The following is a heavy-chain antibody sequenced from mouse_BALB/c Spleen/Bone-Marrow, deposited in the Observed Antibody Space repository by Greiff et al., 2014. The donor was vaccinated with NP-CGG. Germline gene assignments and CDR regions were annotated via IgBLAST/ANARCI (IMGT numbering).Heavy chain of an antibody. J-gene: IGHJ4*01. CDR1: GYTFTDYA. D-gene: IGHD2-14*01. Sequence: VHLVESGAELVRPGVSVKISCKGSGYTFTDYAIHWVKQSHAKSLEWIGLISGYYGDAIYNQKFKGKATMTVDKSSSTAYMDLARLTSEDSAIYYCARSGKVRSAMDYWGQGTSVTVSS. CDR3: ARSGKVRSAMDY. V-gene: IGHV1S137*01. CDR2: ISGYYGDA.